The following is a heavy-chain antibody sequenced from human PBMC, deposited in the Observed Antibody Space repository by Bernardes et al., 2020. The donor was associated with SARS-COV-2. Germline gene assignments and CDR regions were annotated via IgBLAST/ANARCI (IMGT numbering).Heavy chain of an antibody. CDR2: IYRSEIT. J-gene: IGHJ4*02. D-gene: IGHD3-22*01. V-gene: IGHV4-61*02. Sequence: TLSLTCTVSGASMRSGTYYWSWLRQPAGKGLEWIGRIYRSEITTTDYNPSLKSRVSISADTSKNQFSLQMTSVTAADTAVYYCARGHPYYYDISGYYYFDYWGQGTLVTVSS. CDR1: GASMRSGTYY. CDR3: ARGHPYYYDISGYYYFDY.